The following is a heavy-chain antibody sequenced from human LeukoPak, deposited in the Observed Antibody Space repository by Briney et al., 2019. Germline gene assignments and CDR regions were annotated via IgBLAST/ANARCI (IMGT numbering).Heavy chain of an antibody. CDR2: ISNDGSKI. D-gene: IGHD1-26*01. Sequence: PGGSLRLSCAASGFTFSTYTMHWVRQAPGKRLDWVAFISNDGSKIYYADSVRGRFTISRDNSKNTLDLQMNSLRVEDTAVFYCARLRYSGSYPGVFDYCGQGTLVTVSS. V-gene: IGHV3-30-3*01. CDR1: GFTFSTYT. CDR3: ARLRYSGSYPGVFDY. J-gene: IGHJ4*02.